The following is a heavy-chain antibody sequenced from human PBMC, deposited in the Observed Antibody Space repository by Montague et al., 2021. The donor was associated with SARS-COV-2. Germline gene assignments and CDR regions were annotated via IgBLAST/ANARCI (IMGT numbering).Heavy chain of an antibody. CDR2: INNSGST. CDR1: GGSFSGYY. CDR3: ARGYDYVWGSYRYLHWFDP. D-gene: IGHD3-16*02. Sequence: SETLSLTCAVYGGSFSGYYWCWIRKPQGKGLERIGEINNSGSTNTNPTPKSRVTISVDVYKNQFSLKLSLVTAADTAAYYCARGYDYVWGSYRYLHWFDPWGQGTLVTVSS. V-gene: IGHV4-34*05. J-gene: IGHJ5*02.